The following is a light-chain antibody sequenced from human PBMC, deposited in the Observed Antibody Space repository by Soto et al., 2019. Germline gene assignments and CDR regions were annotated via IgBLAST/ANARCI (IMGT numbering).Light chain of an antibody. CDR3: QQRSNWAQIT. CDR2: DAS. J-gene: IGKJ4*01. Sequence: EIVLTQSPATLSLSPGERATLSCRASQSVSKYLAWYQQKPGQAPRLLIDDASNRATGIPARFSGSGSGTDFTLTISSLEPEDFGVYYCQQRSNWAQITFGGGTKVEIK. V-gene: IGKV3-11*01. CDR1: QSVSKY.